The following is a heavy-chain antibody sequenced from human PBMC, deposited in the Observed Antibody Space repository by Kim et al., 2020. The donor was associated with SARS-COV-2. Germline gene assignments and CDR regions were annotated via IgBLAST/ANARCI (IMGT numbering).Heavy chain of an antibody. CDR2: INSDGSST. CDR3: AGIYSYGYGVLDY. CDR1: GFTFSSYW. V-gene: IGHV3-74*01. D-gene: IGHD5-18*01. J-gene: IGHJ4*02. Sequence: GSLRLSCAASGFTFSSYWMHWVRQAPGKGLVWVSRINSDGSSTSYADSVKGRFTISRDNAKNTLYLQMNSLRAEDTAVYYCAGIYSYGYGVLDYWGQGTLVTVSS.